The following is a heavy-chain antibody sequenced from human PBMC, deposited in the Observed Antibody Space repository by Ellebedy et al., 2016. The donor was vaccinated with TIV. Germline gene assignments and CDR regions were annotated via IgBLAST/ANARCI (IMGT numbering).Heavy chain of an antibody. CDR1: GGSISTGGYY. J-gene: IGHJ5*02. Sequence: MPSETLSLTCTVSGGSISTGGYYWTWSRQHPGKGLEWIGYIYYSGSTYYNPSLKSRLTISVDTSKNQFSLKLTSVTAADTAVYYCARGYNWFDPWGQGTLVTVSS. CDR3: ARGYNWFDP. CDR2: IYYSGST. V-gene: IGHV4-31*03.